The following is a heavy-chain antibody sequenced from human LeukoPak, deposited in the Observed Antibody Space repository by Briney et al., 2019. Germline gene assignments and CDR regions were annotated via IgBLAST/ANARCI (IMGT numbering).Heavy chain of an antibody. CDR2: IIPIFGTA. CDR1: GYTFTGYY. CDR3: ARDCSGGSCSLLDAFDI. V-gene: IGHV1-69*13. D-gene: IGHD2-15*01. J-gene: IGHJ3*02. Sequence: EASVKVSCKASGYTFTGYYMHWVRQAPGQGLEWMGGIIPIFGTANYAQKFQGRVTITADESTSTAYMELSSLRSEDTAVYYCARDCSGGSCSLLDAFDIWGQGTMVTVSS.